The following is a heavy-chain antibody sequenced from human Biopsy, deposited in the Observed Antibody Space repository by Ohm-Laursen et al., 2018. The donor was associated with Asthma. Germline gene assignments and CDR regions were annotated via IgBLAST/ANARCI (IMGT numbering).Heavy chain of an antibody. D-gene: IGHD6-19*01. CDR3: ARGDSSGWSHYYFDY. Sequence: SLRLSCTASGFTVSRDHMFWVRQAPGKGLEWVSVIYSGGTSHTADSVRGRFTISRDFSKNTLHLQMHSLRVEDTAVYYCARGDSSGWSHYYFDYWGQRTLVTVSS. V-gene: IGHV3-53*01. J-gene: IGHJ4*02. CDR1: GFTVSRDH. CDR2: IYSGGTS.